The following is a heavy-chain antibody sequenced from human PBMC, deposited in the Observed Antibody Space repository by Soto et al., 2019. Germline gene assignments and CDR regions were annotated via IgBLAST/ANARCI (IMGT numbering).Heavy chain of an antibody. V-gene: IGHV4-31*03. CDR1: GGSISSGGTGSY. D-gene: IGHD1-1*01. J-gene: IGHJ4*02. CDR2: IYYTGNT. CDR3: ASGHDAYKVRY. Sequence: QVQLQESGPGLVKPSQTLSLTCTVSGGSISSGGTGSYWTWIRQLPGKGLEWIGYIYYTGNTYYTPSTKSRPTKSIDTSENQFSLKLTSVTAADTAVYFCASGHDAYKVRYWGQGTLVTVSS.